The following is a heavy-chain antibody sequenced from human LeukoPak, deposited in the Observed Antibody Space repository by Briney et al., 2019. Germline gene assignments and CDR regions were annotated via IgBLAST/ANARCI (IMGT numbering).Heavy chain of an antibody. CDR2: IYHNGKY. Sequence: SETLSLTCTVSGYPMSSGYYWSWLRQPPGKGLEWVGIIYHNGKYYYKQSLRDRVTMSVDASTNQFYLKVSPVTAADTAVYYCAGPVHNIVYFYYMDVWGKGTTVTVSS. CDR3: AGPVHNIVYFYYMDV. V-gene: IGHV4-38-2*02. J-gene: IGHJ6*03. D-gene: IGHD1-1*01. CDR1: GYPMSSGYY.